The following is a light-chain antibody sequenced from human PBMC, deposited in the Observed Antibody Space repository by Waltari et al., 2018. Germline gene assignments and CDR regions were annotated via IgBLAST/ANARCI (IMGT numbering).Light chain of an antibody. J-gene: IGKJ2*01. CDR3: QQYGSSVMYT. V-gene: IGKV3-20*01. CDR2: GAS. Sequence: GVTPFPSTLSLSPGGKGTLFLRASSSPTKKVFTWYQQKPGQAPRPLIYGASSMAACIPDRFSGSGSGTDFTLTISRLEPEDSAIYYCQQYGSSVMYTFGQGTKLEIK. CDR1: SSPTKKV.